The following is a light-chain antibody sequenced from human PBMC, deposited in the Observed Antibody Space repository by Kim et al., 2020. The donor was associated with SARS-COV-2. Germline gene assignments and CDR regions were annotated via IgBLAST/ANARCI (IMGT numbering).Light chain of an antibody. Sequence: SITISCTGTRSDVGGYNYVTSYQQHPGKAPKLMIYDVSNRPSGVSNRFSGSKSGNTASLTISGLQAEDEADYYCSSYTSSSTDWVFGGGTQLTVL. CDR1: RSDVGGYNY. V-gene: IGLV2-14*03. J-gene: IGLJ3*02. CDR3: SSYTSSSTDWV. CDR2: DVS.